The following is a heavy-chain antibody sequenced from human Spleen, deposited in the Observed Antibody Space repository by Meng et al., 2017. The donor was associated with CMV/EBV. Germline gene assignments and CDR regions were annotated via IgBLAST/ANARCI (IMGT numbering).Heavy chain of an antibody. CDR3: ATDYRCTDTDCLDY. V-gene: IGHV3-15*01. J-gene: IGHJ4*02. Sequence: GESLKISCAASGFTFTIAWMSWVRQAPGKRLEWVGHIKSKTEGGTVDYAAPVKGRFTISRDDSKTTVYLQMNSLKTEDTAVYYCATDYRCTDTDCLDYWGQGVLVTVSS. D-gene: IGHD2-8*02. CDR2: IKSKTEGGTV. CDR1: GFTFTIAW.